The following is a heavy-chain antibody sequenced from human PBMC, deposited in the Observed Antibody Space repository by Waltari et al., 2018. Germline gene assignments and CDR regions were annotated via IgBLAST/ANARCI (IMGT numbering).Heavy chain of an antibody. CDR2: IRPRDSNT. V-gene: IGHV5-10-1*03. CDR3: ARQGTGTTFSYYYYGMDV. J-gene: IGHJ6*02. Sequence: EVQLVQSGAEVKKPGESLRISCKGFGYNFTTYWISWVRQMPGKGLGWMGGIRPRDSNTNYSPSFQGHVTISADKSISTAYLQWSSLKASDTAMYYCARQGTGTTFSYYYYGMDVWGQGTTVTVSS. D-gene: IGHD1-7*01. CDR1: GYNFTTYW.